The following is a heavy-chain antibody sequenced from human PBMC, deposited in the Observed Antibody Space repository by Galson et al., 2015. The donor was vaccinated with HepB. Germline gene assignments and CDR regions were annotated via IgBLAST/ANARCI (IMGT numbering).Heavy chain of an antibody. CDR3: ARIGTGSSSSRVYRNFYYYGMDV. V-gene: IGHV2-70*01. Sequence: PALVKPTQTLTLTCTFSGFSLSTSGMCVSWIRQPPGKALEWLALIDWDDDKYYSTSLKTRLTISKDASKNQVVLTMTNMDPVDTATYYCARIGTGSSSSRVYRNFYYYGMDVWGQGTTVPVSS. D-gene: IGHD6-6*01. J-gene: IGHJ6*02. CDR2: IDWDDDK. CDR1: GFSLSTSGMC.